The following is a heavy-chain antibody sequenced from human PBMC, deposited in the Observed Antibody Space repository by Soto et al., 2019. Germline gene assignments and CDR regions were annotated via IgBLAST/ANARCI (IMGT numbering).Heavy chain of an antibody. CDR3: AKGEYSSSWYKTYYYYYGMDV. CDR2: ISGSGGST. CDR1: GFTFSSYA. Sequence: PGGSLRLSCAASGFTFSSYAMSWVRQAPGKGLEWVSAISGSGGSTYYADSVRGRFTIFRDNSKNTFCLQMNSLRAEDTAVYYCAKGEYSSSWYKTYYYYYGMDVWGQGTTVTVSS. D-gene: IGHD6-13*01. V-gene: IGHV3-23*01. J-gene: IGHJ6*02.